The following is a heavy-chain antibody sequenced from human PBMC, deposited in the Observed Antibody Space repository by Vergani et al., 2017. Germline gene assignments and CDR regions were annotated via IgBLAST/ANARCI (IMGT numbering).Heavy chain of an antibody. CDR2: INPSGGHT. CDR3: ARGDYGILAGYRY. D-gene: IGHD3-9*01. J-gene: IGHJ4*02. Sequence: QVQVVQSGAEVKKSGASVKVPCKTSGYTLSNYYMHWVRQAPAQGLEWMGIINPSGGHTNYAQKFQGRVTMTRDTSTSTVYMELSSLRSEDTAINYCARGDYGILAGYRYWGQGTLVTVSA. CDR1: GYTLSNYY. V-gene: IGHV1-46*03.